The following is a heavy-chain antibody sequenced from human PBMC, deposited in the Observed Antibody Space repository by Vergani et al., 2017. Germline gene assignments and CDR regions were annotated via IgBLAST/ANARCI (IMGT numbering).Heavy chain of an antibody. CDR2: IDPSDSYT. CDR3: ARGHRSGDVANWFDP. V-gene: IGHV5-10-1*01. Sequence: EVQLVQSGAEVKKPGESLRISCKGSGYSFTSYWISWVRQMPGKGLEWMGRIDPSDSYTNYSPSFQGHVTISADKSISTAYLQWSSLKASDTAMYYCARGHRSGDVANWFDPWGQGTLVTVSS. D-gene: IGHD5-12*01. CDR1: GYSFTSYW. J-gene: IGHJ5*02.